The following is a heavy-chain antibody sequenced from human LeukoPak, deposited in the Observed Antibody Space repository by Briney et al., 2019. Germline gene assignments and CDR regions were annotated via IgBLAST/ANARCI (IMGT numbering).Heavy chain of an antibody. J-gene: IGHJ6*03. CDR3: ARESGDSSSEGDYYYMDV. CDR2: ISSSSSYI. Sequence: GGSLRLSCAASGFTFSSYSMNWVRQAPGKGLEWVSSISSSSSYIYYADSVKGRFTISRDNAKNSLYLQMNSLRAEDTAVYYCARESGDSSSEGDYYYMDVWGKGTTVTVSS. V-gene: IGHV3-21*01. D-gene: IGHD6-6*01. CDR1: GFTFSSYS.